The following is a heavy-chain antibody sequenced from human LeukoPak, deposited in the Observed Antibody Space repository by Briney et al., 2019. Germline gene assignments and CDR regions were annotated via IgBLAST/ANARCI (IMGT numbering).Heavy chain of an antibody. CDR2: IYDSGNS. J-gene: IGHJ4*02. CDR3: ARVPDTTMVYFDY. Sequence: PSETLSLTCAVSGASISRYFWSWIRQPPGKGLEGIGYIYDSGNSKYNPSLESRVTISLDTSKNQFSLKLTFVTAADTAVYYCARVPDTTMVYFDYWGQGTLVTVSS. V-gene: IGHV4-59*01. CDR1: GASISRYF. D-gene: IGHD5-18*01.